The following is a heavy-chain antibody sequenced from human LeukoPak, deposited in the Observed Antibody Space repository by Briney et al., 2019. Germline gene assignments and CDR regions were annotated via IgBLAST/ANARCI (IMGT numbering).Heavy chain of an antibody. CDR1: GFTFSSYW. CDR3: ARDDNYGGNSDWFDP. Sequence: GGSLRLSCAASGFTFSSYWMSWVRQAPGKGLEWVANIKQDGSEKYYVDSVKGRFTISRDNAKNSLYLQMNSLRAEDTALYYCARDDNYGGNSDWFDPWGQGTLVTVSS. V-gene: IGHV3-7*03. J-gene: IGHJ5*02. D-gene: IGHD4-23*01. CDR2: IKQDGSEK.